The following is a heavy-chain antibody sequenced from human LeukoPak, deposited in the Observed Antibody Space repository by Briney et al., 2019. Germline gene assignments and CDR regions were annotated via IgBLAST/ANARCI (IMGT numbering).Heavy chain of an antibody. V-gene: IGHV4-59*12. Sequence: PSETLSLTCTVSGGSISSYYWSWIRQPPGKGLEWIGSIYYSGSTYYNPSLKSRVTISVDTSKNQFSLKLSSVTAADTAVYYCARVGISTVLWGQGTLVTVSS. CDR2: IYYSGST. CDR3: ARVGISTVL. D-gene: IGHD3-3*02. J-gene: IGHJ4*02. CDR1: GGSISSYY.